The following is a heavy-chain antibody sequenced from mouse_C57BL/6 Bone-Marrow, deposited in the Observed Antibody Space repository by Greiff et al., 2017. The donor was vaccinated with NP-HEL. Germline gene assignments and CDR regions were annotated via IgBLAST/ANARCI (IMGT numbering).Heavy chain of an antibody. D-gene: IGHD1-1*01. CDR1: GYTFTSYG. J-gene: IGHJ2*01. CDR2: IYPRRGNT. V-gene: IGHV1-81*01. CDR3: ARYYYGSSWKFFDY. Sequence: VQLVESGAELARPGASVKLSCKASGYTFTSYGISWVKQRTGQGLEWIGEIYPRRGNTYYNEKFKGKATLTADKSSSTAYMELRSLTSEDSAVYFCARYYYGSSWKFFDYWGQGTTLTVSS.